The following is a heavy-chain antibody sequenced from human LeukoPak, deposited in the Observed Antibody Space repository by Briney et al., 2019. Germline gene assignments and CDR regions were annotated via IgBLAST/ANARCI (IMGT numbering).Heavy chain of an antibody. J-gene: IGHJ5*01. CDR1: GGSFSGYY. V-gene: IGHV4-34*01. Sequence: SETLSLTCAVYGGSFSGYYWSWIRQPPGKGLEWIGEINHSGSTNYNPSLKSRVTISVDTSKNQFSLKLSSVTAADTAVYYCARDPERGYSYGYRGGWFDSWGQGTLVTVSS. CDR2: INHSGST. D-gene: IGHD5-18*01. CDR3: ARDPERGYSYGYRGGWFDS.